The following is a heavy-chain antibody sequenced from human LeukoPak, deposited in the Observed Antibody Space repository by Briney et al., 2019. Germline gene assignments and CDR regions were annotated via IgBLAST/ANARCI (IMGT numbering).Heavy chain of an antibody. CDR2: IYSGGTT. J-gene: IGHJ4*02. D-gene: IGHD5-12*01. Sequence: QPGGSLRLSCAASGFTFSSYGMHWVRQAPGKGLEWVSTIYSGGTTYYADSVKGRFTISRENSKNTLYLQMNCLRAEDTAVYYCARDSGYISDYWGQGTLVTVSS. CDR1: GFTFSSYG. CDR3: ARDSGYISDY. V-gene: IGHV3-66*01.